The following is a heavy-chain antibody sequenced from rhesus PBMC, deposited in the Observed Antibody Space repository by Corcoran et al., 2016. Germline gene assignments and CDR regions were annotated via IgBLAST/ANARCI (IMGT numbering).Heavy chain of an antibody. CDR2: NNPKTGGT. CDR1: GYTFTDYY. J-gene: IGHJ5-2*02. Sequence: QVQLVQSGAEVKKPGSSVKVSCKASGYTFTDYYMHWVRQAPGQGLEWMGKNNPKTGGTNYAQKVQGRVTMTRDTSTSTAYMELSSLRSEDTAVYYCERGHGDGWGRGVLVTVSS. V-gene: IGHV1-138*01. CDR3: ERGHGDG.